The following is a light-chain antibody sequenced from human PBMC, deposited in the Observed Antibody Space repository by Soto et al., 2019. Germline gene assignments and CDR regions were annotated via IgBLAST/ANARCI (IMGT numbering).Light chain of an antibody. Sequence: EIVMTQSPATLSVSPGERATLSCRASQSINSNLAWYQQKPGQAPRLLIYDASTRATGITARFSGSGSGTEFTLTISGLQSEDFAVYCCQQYNNWPPLYTFGQGTKLEIK. CDR2: DAS. V-gene: IGKV3-15*01. J-gene: IGKJ2*01. CDR3: QQYNNWPPLYT. CDR1: QSINSN.